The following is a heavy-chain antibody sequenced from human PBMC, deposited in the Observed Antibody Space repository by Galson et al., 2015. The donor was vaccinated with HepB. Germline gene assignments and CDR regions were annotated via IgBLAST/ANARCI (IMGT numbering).Heavy chain of an antibody. CDR1: GYSFTQYG. CDR3: ARARYDTSAPDH. Sequence: QSGAEVKRPGASVKVSCKASGYSFTQYGITWVRQAPGQGLEWMGWINGYNGNTNYAQNLQSRVTMTTDTSPTTVYMELRSLRSDDTAVYYCARARYDTSAPDHWGQGTLVTVSS. D-gene: IGHD3-16*01. J-gene: IGHJ5*02. V-gene: IGHV1-18*01. CDR2: INGYNGNT.